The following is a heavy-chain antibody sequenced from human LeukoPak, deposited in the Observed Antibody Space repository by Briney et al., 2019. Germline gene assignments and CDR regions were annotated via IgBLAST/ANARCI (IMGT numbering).Heavy chain of an antibody. V-gene: IGHV1-8*01. CDR3: AGGGSSSSYYNNYGMDV. CDR1: GYSLTSFD. D-gene: IGHD6-13*01. Sequence: ALVKVSCKASGYSLTSFDINWVRQGSGQGLEWMGWMNPKRGNTGYAPTFQGRVTITRDTSIDTAFMELSSLRPDDTAVYYCAGGGSSSSYYNNYGMDVWGQGTTITVSS. CDR2: MNPKRGNT. J-gene: IGHJ6*02.